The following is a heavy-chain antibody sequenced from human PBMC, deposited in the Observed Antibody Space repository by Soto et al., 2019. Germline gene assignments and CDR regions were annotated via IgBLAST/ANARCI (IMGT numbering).Heavy chain of an antibody. J-gene: IGHJ4*02. CDR3: ARYSRQTTVTTWYYFDY. CDR2: IYYSGST. D-gene: IGHD4-17*01. CDR1: GGSISSGGYY. V-gene: IGHV4-31*03. Sequence: SETLSLTCTVSGGSISSGGYYWSWIRQHPGKGLEWIGYIYYSGSTYYNPSLKSRVTISVDTSKNQFSLKLSSVTAADTAVYYCARYSRQTTVTTWYYFDYWGQGTLVTVSS.